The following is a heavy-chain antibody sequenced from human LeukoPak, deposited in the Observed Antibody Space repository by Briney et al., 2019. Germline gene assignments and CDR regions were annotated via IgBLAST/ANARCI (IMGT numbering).Heavy chain of an antibody. CDR3: ARTDYSSSWYPAQDYYYMDV. CDR2: INPNSGGT. J-gene: IGHJ6*03. V-gene: IGHV1-2*02. D-gene: IGHD6-13*01. Sequence: ASVKVSCKASGYTFTGYYMHWVRQAPGQGLEWMGWINPNSGGTNYAQKFQGRVTMTRDTSISTAYMELSRLRSDDTAVYYCARTDYSSSWYPAQDYYYMDVWGKGTTVTVSS. CDR1: GYTFTGYY.